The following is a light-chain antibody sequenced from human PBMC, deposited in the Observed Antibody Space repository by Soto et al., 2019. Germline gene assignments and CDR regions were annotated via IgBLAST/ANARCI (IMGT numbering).Light chain of an antibody. V-gene: IGKV1-33*01. CDR1: QDISNY. J-gene: IGKJ3*01. Sequence: DIQMTQSPSSLSASVGDRVTITCQASQDISNYLNWYQQKPGKAPKLLIYDASNVETGVPSRFSGSGSGTDFTFTISSLQPEDIATYYCQQYDNLPGVGPGTKVDIK. CDR2: DAS. CDR3: QQYDNLPG.